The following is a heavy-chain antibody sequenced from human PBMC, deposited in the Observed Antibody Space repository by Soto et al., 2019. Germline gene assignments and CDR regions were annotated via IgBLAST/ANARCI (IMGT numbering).Heavy chain of an antibody. V-gene: IGHV4-59*12. Sequence: PSETLSLTCTVSGGSISSYYWSWIRQPPGKGLEWIGYIYYSGSTNYNPSLKSRVTISVDTSKNQFSLKLSSVTAADTAVYYCARDYIAAVAVTSQGFDPWGQGTLVTVSS. J-gene: IGHJ5*02. D-gene: IGHD6-19*01. CDR3: ARDYIAAVAVTSQGFDP. CDR1: GGSISSYY. CDR2: IYYSGST.